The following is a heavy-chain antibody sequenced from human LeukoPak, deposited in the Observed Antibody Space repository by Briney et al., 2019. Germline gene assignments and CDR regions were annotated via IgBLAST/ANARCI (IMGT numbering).Heavy chain of an antibody. V-gene: IGHV3-15*01. Sequence: GGSLRLSCAASGFTFSNAWMSWVRQAPGKGLEWVGRIKSKTDGGTTDYAAPVKGRFTISRDDSKNTLYLQMNSLKTEDTAVYYCTTEALCRGGSCYSGGWGVFDYWGQGTLVTVSS. CDR1: GFTFSNAW. J-gene: IGHJ4*02. CDR3: TTEALCRGGSCYSGGWGVFDY. D-gene: IGHD2-15*01. CDR2: IKSKTDGGTT.